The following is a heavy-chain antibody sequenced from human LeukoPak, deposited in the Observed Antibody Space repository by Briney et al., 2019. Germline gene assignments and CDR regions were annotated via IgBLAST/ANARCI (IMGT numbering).Heavy chain of an antibody. D-gene: IGHD3-16*02. V-gene: IGHV3-30*04. J-gene: IGHJ4*02. CDR1: GFTFSSYA. CDR3: ARSPFGGVIVIGDY. CDR2: ISYDGSIE. Sequence: PGGSLRLSCAASGFTFSSYAMHWVRQAPGKGLEWVAVISYDGSIEYYADSVKGRFTISRDNSKNTLYLQMNSLRAEDTAAYYCARSPFGGVIVIGDYWGQGTLVTVSS.